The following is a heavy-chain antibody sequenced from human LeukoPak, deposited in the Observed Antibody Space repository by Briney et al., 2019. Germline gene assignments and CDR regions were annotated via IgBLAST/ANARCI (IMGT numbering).Heavy chain of an antibody. CDR1: GGSISSYY. J-gene: IGHJ2*01. CDR2: IYYSGST. D-gene: IGHD6-19*01. V-gene: IGHV4-59*08. Sequence: SETLSLTCTVSGGSISSYYWSWIRQPPGKGPEWIGHIYYSGSTNYNPSLKSRVTISVDTSKNQFSLKLSSVTATDTAVYYCARHGSGRYGYFDLWGRGTLVTVSS. CDR3: ARHGSGRYGYFDL.